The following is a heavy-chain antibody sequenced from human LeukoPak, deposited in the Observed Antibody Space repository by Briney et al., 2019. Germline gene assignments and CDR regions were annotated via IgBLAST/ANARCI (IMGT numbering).Heavy chain of an antibody. V-gene: IGHV3-21*01. Sequence: PGGSLRLSCAASGFTFSSYSMNWVRQAPGKGLEWVSSISSSSYIYYADSVKGRFTISRDNAKNSLYLQMNSLRAEDTAVYYCASPNAMYYYDSSAALDIWGQGTMVTVSS. CDR1: GFTFSSYS. D-gene: IGHD3-22*01. CDR3: ASPNAMYYYDSSAALDI. CDR2: ISSSSYI. J-gene: IGHJ3*02.